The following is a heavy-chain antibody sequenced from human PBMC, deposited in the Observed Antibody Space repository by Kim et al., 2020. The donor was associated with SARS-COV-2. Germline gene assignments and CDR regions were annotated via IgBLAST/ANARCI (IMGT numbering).Heavy chain of an antibody. CDR1: GFSLSTSGVG. J-gene: IGHJ5*02. D-gene: IGHD3-9*01. Sequence: SGPTLVNPTQTLTLTCTFSGFSLSTSGVGVGWIRQPPGKALEWLALIYWDDDKRYSPSLKSRLTITKDTSKNQVVLTMTDMDPVDTGTYYCAHRHHDILAGYANWFDPWGQGTLVTVSS. V-gene: IGHV2-5*02. CDR2: IYWDDDK. CDR3: AHRHHDILAGYANWFDP.